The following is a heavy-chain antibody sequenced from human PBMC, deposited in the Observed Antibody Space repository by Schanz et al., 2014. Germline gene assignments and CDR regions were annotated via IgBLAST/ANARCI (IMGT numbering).Heavy chain of an antibody. CDR3: ARDGGRDGYNLAFDV. D-gene: IGHD5-12*01. V-gene: IGHV3-30*03. CDR1: GFSFSDYG. CDR2: ISYHGSER. Sequence: QVQLVESGGGVVQPGRSLRLSCAGSGFSFSDYGMHWVRQAPGRGLEWVAVISYHGSERYYADSVKGRFTISRDNSKNTLYLQMNSLIAEDTAVYFCARDGGRDGYNLAFDVWGQGTLVTVSS. J-gene: IGHJ3*01.